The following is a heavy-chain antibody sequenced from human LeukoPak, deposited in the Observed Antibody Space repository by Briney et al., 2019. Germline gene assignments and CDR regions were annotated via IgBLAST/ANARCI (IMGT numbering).Heavy chain of an antibody. CDR1: GGTFNNYA. Sequence: GASVKVSCKASGGTFNNYAINWVRQAPGQGLEWMGRINPNSGDTNFAQKFQGRVTLTRDTSISTSYMELSSLRSDDTAVYFCAKVREVGTNIEVVVVDTSGAFDMWGQGTMVTVSS. CDR3: AKVREVGTNIEVVVVDTSGAFDM. D-gene: IGHD2-15*01. J-gene: IGHJ3*02. CDR2: INPNSGDT. V-gene: IGHV1-2*06.